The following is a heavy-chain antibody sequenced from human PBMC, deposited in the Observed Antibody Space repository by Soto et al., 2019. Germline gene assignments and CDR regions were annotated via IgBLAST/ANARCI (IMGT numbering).Heavy chain of an antibody. CDR2: INTLNGNT. J-gene: IGHJ4*02. CDR3: ARGFIPENY. D-gene: IGHD2-2*01. V-gene: IGHV1-18*01. Sequence: QVHLVHSEIEVKMPGASVKVSCKTSGYTLSDYGVSWVRQAPGQGLEGMGGINTLNGNTKYEQKFQGRVTFSIDTSTRTVFLELTSLKFDDAAVYYCARGFIPENYWGQGTRVTVSS. CDR1: GYTLSDYG.